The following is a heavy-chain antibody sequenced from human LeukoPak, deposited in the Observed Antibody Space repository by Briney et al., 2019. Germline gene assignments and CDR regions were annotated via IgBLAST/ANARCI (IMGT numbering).Heavy chain of an antibody. J-gene: IGHJ5*02. CDR3: ARVRDIVVVPAAPAEGWFDP. D-gene: IGHD2-2*01. CDR1: GFTFSSYW. Sequence: GGSLRLSCAASGFTFSSYWMSWVRQAPGKGLEWVANIKQDGSEKYYVDSVKGRFTISRDNAKNSLYLQMNSLRAEDTAVYYCARVRDIVVVPAAPAEGWFDPWGQGTLVTVSS. CDR2: IKQDGSEK. V-gene: IGHV3-7*01.